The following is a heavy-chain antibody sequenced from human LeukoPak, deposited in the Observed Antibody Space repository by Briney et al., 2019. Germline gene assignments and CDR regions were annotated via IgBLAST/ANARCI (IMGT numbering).Heavy chain of an antibody. J-gene: IGHJ4*02. D-gene: IGHD2-2*01. V-gene: IGHV3-21*01. Sequence: PGGSLRLSCAASGFTFSTYAVNWARQAPGKGLEWVSSISSSSSYIYYADSVKGRFTISRDNAKNSLYLQMNSLRAEDTAVYYCARDRVPADFDYWGQGTLVTVSS. CDR2: ISSSSSYI. CDR1: GFTFSTYA. CDR3: ARDRVPADFDY.